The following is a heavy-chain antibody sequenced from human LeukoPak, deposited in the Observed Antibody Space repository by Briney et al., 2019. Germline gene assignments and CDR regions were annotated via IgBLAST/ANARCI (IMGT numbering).Heavy chain of an antibody. CDR2: IYYSGST. J-gene: IGHJ6*04. V-gene: IGHV4-30-4*01. CDR1: GGSISSGDYY. D-gene: IGHD2-2*01. Sequence: SETLSLTCTVSGGSISSGDYYWSWIRQPPGKGLEWIGYIYYSGSTYYNPSLKSRVTISVDTSKNQFSLKLSSVTAADTAVYYCARGGYCSSTSCYPYYYYGMDVWGKGTTVTVSS. CDR3: ARGGYCSSTSCYPYYYYGMDV.